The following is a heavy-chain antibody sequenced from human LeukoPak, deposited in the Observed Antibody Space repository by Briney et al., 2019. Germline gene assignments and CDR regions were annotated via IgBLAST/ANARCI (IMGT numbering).Heavy chain of an antibody. Sequence: SETLSLTCTVSGGSISSYYGSWIRQPAGKGLEWIGRIYTSGSTNYNPSLKSRVTMSVDTSKNQFSLKLSSVTAADTAVYYCASYGDSYEDAFDIWGQGTMVTVSS. J-gene: IGHJ3*02. CDR3: ASYGDSYEDAFDI. CDR2: IYTSGST. V-gene: IGHV4-4*07. CDR1: GGSISSYY. D-gene: IGHD4-17*01.